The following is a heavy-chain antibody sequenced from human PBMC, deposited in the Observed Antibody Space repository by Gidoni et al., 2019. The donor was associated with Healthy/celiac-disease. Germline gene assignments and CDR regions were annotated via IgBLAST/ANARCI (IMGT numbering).Heavy chain of an antibody. CDR2: ISYDGSNK. D-gene: IGHD1-26*01. V-gene: IGHV3-30-3*01. CDR1: GVPVSSYA. CDR3: ARVREGYYYGMDV. J-gene: IGHJ6*02. Sequence: QVQLVESGGGLVQPGRSLSLAWPPAGVPVSSYALHWVRQAPGKGLEWVAVISYDGSNKYYADSVKGRFTISRDNSKNTLYLQMNSLRAEDTAVYYCARVREGYYYGMDVWGQGTTVTVSS.